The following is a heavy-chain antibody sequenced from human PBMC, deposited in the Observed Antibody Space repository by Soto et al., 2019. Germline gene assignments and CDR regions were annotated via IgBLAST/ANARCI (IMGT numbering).Heavy chain of an antibody. CDR2: FIPIFGTA. Sequence: SVKVSCKASGGTFSSYAISWVRQAPGQGLEWMGGFIPIFGTANYAQKFQGRVTITADESTSTAYMELSSLRSEDTAVYYCARDRRTAPDYVGYFDYWGQGTLVTVSS. CDR1: GGTFSSYA. J-gene: IGHJ4*02. CDR3: ARDRRTAPDYVGYFDY. V-gene: IGHV1-69*13. D-gene: IGHD4-17*01.